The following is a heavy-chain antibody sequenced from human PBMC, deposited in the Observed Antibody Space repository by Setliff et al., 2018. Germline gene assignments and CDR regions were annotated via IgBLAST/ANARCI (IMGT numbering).Heavy chain of an antibody. CDR1: GYSFTSYW. CDR2: IYPGDSDT. Sequence: GESLKISCKGSGYSFTSYWIGWVRQMPGKGLEWMGIIYPGDSDTRYSPSFQGQVTISADKSISTAYLQWRSLKASDTAMYYCARQYYNFWSGYSPKKGWFDPWGQGTQVTVSS. CDR3: ARQYYNFWSGYSPKKGWFDP. V-gene: IGHV5-51*01. D-gene: IGHD3-3*01. J-gene: IGHJ5*02.